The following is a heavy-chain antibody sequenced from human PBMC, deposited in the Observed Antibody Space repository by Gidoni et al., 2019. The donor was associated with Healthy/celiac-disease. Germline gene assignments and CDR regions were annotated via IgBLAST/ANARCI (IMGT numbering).Heavy chain of an antibody. CDR2: IIPILGIA. CDR3: ASRMATMFSDAFDI. D-gene: IGHD3-10*02. J-gene: IGHJ3*02. Sequence: QVQLVQSGAEVKKPGSSVKVSCKASGRTFSSYAISWVRQAPGQGLEWMGRIIPILGIANYAQKFQGRVTITADKSTSTAYMELSSLRSEDTAVYYCASRMATMFSDAFDIWGQGTMVTVSS. V-gene: IGHV1-69*04. CDR1: GRTFSSYA.